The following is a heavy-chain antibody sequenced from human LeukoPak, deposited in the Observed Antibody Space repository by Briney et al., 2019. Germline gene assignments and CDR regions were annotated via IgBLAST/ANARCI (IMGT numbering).Heavy chain of an antibody. CDR2: IYYSGST. CDR3: ARDYYDRNDAFDI. D-gene: IGHD3-22*01. CDR1: GGSISSYY. J-gene: IGHJ3*02. Sequence: SDTLSLTCTVSGGSISSYYWSWIRQPPGKGLEWIGYIYYSGSTNYNPPLKSRVTISVDTSKNQFSLKLSSVTAADTAVYYCARDYYDRNDAFDIWGQGTMVTVSS. V-gene: IGHV4-59*01.